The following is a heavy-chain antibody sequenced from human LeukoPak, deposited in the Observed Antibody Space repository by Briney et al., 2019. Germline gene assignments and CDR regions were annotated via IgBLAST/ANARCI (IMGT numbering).Heavy chain of an antibody. J-gene: IGHJ4*02. V-gene: IGHV3-23*01. CDR1: GFTFSSDA. D-gene: IGHD1/OR15-1a*01. CDR3: ARWNNLGY. Sequence: GGSLRLSCAASGFTFSSDAMSWVRQAPGKGLEWVSAISDSGGSTHYADFVKGRFTISRDNSKNTLYLQMNSLRAEDTAVYYCARWNNLGYWGQGTLVTVSS. CDR2: ISDSGGST.